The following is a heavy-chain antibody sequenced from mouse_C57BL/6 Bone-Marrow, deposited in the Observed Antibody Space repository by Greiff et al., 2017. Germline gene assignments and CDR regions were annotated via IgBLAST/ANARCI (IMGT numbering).Heavy chain of an antibody. D-gene: IGHD2-12*01. CDR3: ARRGVYDEYGYFDV. CDR1: GYSFTGYY. CDR2: INPSTGGT. Sequence: VQLQQSGPELVKPGASVKISCKASGYSFTGYYMNWVKQSPEKSLEWIGEINPSTGGTTYNQKFKAKATLTVEKSSSTAYMQLKSLTSEDSAVYYCARRGVYDEYGYFDVWGTGTTVTVSS. V-gene: IGHV1-42*01. J-gene: IGHJ1*03.